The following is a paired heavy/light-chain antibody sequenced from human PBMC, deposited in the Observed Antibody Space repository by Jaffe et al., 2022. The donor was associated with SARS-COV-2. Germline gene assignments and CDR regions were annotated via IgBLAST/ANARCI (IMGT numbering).Heavy chain of an antibody. D-gene: IGHD4-17*01. V-gene: IGHV1-2*06. CDR1: GYTFRTYY. CDR3: ARGVWDADYVTQRHFDL. CDR2: IHPNTGGT. J-gene: IGHJ4*02. Sequence: QVQLVQSVAEVKKPGASVKVSCKASGYTFRTYYIHWVRQAPGQGLAWMGRIHPNTGGTTYAEKFQGRVTMTRDTSINTAYMELTSLTSDDSAVFYCARGVWDADYVTQRHFDLWGQGTLVTVSS.
Light chain of an antibody. CDR1: GSDVGAYNY. V-gene: IGLV2-8*01. J-gene: IGLJ2*01. CDR3: SSYAGSNTII. CDR2: EVS. Sequence: QSALTQPPSASGSPGQSVTISCTGTGSDVGAYNYVSWYRQHPGKAPELMIYEVSMRPSGVPDRFSGSKSGNTASLTVSGLQSEDEAVYHCSSYAGSNTIIFGGGTRLTVL.